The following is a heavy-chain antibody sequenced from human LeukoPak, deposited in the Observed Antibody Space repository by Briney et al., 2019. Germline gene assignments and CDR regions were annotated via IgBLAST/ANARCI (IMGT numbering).Heavy chain of an antibody. J-gene: IGHJ4*02. CDR1: GGSISSYY. V-gene: IGHV4-4*07. CDR3: ARGGSYYYDRSGYYQAQGFHY. D-gene: IGHD3-22*01. CDR2: IYTSGST. Sequence: SETLSLTCTVSGGSISSYYWSWIRQPAGKGLEWIGRIYTSGSTNYNPSLKSRVTMSVDASKNQFSLKLSSVTAADTAVYYCARGGSYYYDRSGYYQAQGFHYWGQGTLVTVSS.